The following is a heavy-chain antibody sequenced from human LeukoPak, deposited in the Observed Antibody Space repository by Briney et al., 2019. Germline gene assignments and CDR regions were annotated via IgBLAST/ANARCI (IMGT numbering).Heavy chain of an antibody. V-gene: IGHV3-33*08. Sequence: GGSLRLSCAASGITFSSFWMSWVRQTPGKGLEWVAVIWHDGTYISYGDSVRGRFTISRDNSKNTLYLQMNSLRAEDTAVYYCAREGPTTAVGSGAPDIWGLGTMVTVSS. D-gene: IGHD6-13*01. CDR2: IWHDGTYI. CDR3: AREGPTTAVGSGAPDI. J-gene: IGHJ3*02. CDR1: GITFSSFW.